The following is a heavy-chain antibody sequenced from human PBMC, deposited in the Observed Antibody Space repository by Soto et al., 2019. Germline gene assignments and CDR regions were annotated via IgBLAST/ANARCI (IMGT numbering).Heavy chain of an antibody. Sequence: GGSLRLSCAASGFTFSSYAMSWVRQSPGKGLEWVSAISGSGGSTYYADSVKGRFTISRDNSKNTLYLQMNSLRAEETAVYYCAKEPFGGHYYDSSGLSGYWGQGTLVTVSS. CDR1: GFTFSSYA. J-gene: IGHJ4*02. CDR3: AKEPFGGHYYDSSGLSGY. CDR2: ISGSGGST. D-gene: IGHD3-22*01. V-gene: IGHV3-23*01.